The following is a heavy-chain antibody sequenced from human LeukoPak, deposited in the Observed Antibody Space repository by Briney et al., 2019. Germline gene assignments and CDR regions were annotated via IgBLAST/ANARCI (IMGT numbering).Heavy chain of an antibody. V-gene: IGHV1-46*01. CDR1: GYTFTSYY. J-gene: IGHJ4*02. Sequence: ASVKVSCKASGYTFTSYYTHWVRQAPRQGLEWMGIINPSGGSTSYAQKFQGRVTMTRHTSTSTVYMELSSLRSEDTAVYYCGRDTLGYSSSWGQGTLVTVSS. CDR2: INPSGGST. CDR3: GRDTLGYSSS. D-gene: IGHD6-13*01.